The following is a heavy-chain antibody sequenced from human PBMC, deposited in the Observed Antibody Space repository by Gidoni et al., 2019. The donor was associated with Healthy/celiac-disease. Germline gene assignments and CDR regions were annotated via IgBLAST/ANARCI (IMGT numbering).Heavy chain of an antibody. CDR3: ASSEFWSGYLGWCGY. Sequence: QVQLQQWGAGLLKPSETLSLTCAVYGGSFRGYYWSWIRQPPGKGLEWIGEINHSGSTNYNPSLKSRVTISVDTSKNQFSRKLSSVTAADTAVYYCASSEFWSGYLGWCGYWGQGTLVTVSS. CDR2: INHSGST. V-gene: IGHV4-34*01. J-gene: IGHJ4*02. D-gene: IGHD3-3*01. CDR1: GGSFRGYY.